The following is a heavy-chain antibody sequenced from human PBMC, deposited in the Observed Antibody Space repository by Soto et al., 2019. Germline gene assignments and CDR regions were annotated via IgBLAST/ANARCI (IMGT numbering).Heavy chain of an antibody. Sequence: GGSLILSCAASGFTFSSYAMNWVRQAPGKGLEWVSTLSGNGDSTYYADFVKGRFTISRDNSKNTLYLQMNSLRAEDTAVYYCAKDRRKNDYSNYVYYFDYWGQGALVTVSS. CDR2: LSGNGDST. D-gene: IGHD4-4*01. CDR1: GFTFSSYA. CDR3: AKDRRKNDYSNYVYYFDY. J-gene: IGHJ4*02. V-gene: IGHV3-23*01.